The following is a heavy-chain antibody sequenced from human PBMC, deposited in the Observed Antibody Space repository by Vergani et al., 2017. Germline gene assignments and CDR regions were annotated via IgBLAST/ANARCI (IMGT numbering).Heavy chain of an antibody. CDR3: ARVMAARYYYDGMDV. J-gene: IGHJ6*02. V-gene: IGHV1-3*01. Sequence: QVQLVQSGAEVKKPGASVKVSCKASGYTFTSYAMHWVRQAPGQRLEWMGWINAGNGNTKYSQKFQGRVTITRDTSASTAYMELSSLRSEDTAVYYCARVMAARYYYDGMDVWGQGTTVTVSS. CDR1: GYTFTSYA. D-gene: IGHD6-6*01. CDR2: INAGNGNT.